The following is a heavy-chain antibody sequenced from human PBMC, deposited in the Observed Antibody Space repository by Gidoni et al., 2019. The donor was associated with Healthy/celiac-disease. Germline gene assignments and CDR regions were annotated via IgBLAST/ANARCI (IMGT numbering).Heavy chain of an antibody. J-gene: IGHJ4*02. D-gene: IGHD6-6*01. CDR1: GFTFSRYS. CDR2: ISSSSSYI. V-gene: IGHV3-21*01. CDR3: ARVDFDYSSSPGPFDY. Sequence: EVQLVESGGGLVKPGGSLRLSCAASGFTFSRYSMNWVRQAPGKGLEWVSSISSSSSYIYYADSVKGRFTISRDNAKNSLYLQMNSLRAEDTAVYYCARVDFDYSSSPGPFDYWGQGTLVTVSS.